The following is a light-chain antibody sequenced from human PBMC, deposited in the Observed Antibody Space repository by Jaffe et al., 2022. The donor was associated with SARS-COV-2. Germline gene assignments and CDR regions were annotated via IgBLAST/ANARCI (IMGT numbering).Light chain of an antibody. J-gene: IGLJ2*01. CDR3: CSYAGSFHVV. Sequence: QSALTQPRSVSGSPGQSVTISCTGTSSDVGGYDYVSWCQQHPGKAPKLMIYDVTKRPSGVPDRFSGSKSGNTASLTISGLQAEDEADYYCCSYAGSFHVVFGGGTKLTVL. CDR1: SSDVGGYDY. V-gene: IGLV2-11*01. CDR2: DVT.